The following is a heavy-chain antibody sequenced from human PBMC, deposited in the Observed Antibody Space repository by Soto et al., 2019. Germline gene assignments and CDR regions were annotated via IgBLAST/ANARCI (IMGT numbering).Heavy chain of an antibody. V-gene: IGHV4-39*02. D-gene: IGHD2-15*01. CDR1: GGSISSSTYY. J-gene: IGHJ4*02. Sequence: SETLSLTCTVSGGSISSSTYYWGWIRQPPGKGLEWIGMIYYSGSAYYKQYLKSRVTISIDTSKNQYSLRLSSVTAAYTVMYYCARVGYCSGGTCSTPFDYWGQGTLVTVSS. CDR2: IYYSGSA. CDR3: ARVGYCSGGTCSTPFDY.